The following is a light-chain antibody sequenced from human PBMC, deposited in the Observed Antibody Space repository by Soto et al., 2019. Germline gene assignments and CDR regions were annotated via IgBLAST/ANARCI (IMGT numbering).Light chain of an antibody. CDR1: SSDIGGHNY. CDR3: SSFTSTSTVI. J-gene: IGLJ2*01. Sequence: QSALTQPASVSGSLGQSITISCTGTSSDIGGHNYVSWYQLHPGKAPKVLIFEVIKRPSGVSTRFSGSKSGNMASLTISGLRPKDEGDYYCSSFTSTSTVILGGGTKVTVL. V-gene: IGLV2-14*01. CDR2: EVI.